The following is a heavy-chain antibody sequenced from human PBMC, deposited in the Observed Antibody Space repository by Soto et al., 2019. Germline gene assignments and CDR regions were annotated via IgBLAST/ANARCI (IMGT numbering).Heavy chain of an antibody. CDR3: ARDTSGVVVVAAREAFDI. CDR2: IYYNGST. D-gene: IGHD2-15*01. J-gene: IGHJ3*02. CDR1: GGSIISGGYY. V-gene: IGHV4-31*03. Sequence: SETLSLSCTVSGGSIISGGYYWSWIRQHPGKGLEWIGYIYYNGSTYYNPSLKSRVTISVDTSKNQFSLKLSSVTAADTAVYYCARDTSGVVVVAAREAFDIWGQGTMVTVSS.